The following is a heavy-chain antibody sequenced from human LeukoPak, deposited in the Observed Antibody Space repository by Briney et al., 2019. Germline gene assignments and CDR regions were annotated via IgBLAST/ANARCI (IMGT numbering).Heavy chain of an antibody. CDR1: GGSTSSYY. J-gene: IGHJ2*01. Sequence: SETPSLTCTVSGGSTSSYYWSWIRQPPGKGLEWIGYIYYSGSTNYNPSLKSRVTISVDTSKNQFSLKLSSVTAADTAVYYCARVPPYYYDSSGYNPEPRYWYFDLWGRGTLVTVSS. V-gene: IGHV4-59*01. CDR3: ARVPPYYYDSSGYNPEPRYWYFDL. CDR2: IYYSGST. D-gene: IGHD3-22*01.